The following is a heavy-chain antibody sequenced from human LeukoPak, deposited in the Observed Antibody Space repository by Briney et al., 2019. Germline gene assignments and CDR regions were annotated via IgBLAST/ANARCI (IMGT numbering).Heavy chain of an antibody. Sequence: ASVKVSCKASGYTFTGYYMHWVRQAPGQGLEWMGWINPNSGGTNYAQKFQGRVTMTRDTSISTAYMELSRLRSDDTAVYYCATTTVTTSSYYYYYMDVWGKGTTVTISS. J-gene: IGHJ6*03. CDR3: ATTTVTTSSYYYYYMDV. CDR1: GYTFTGYY. V-gene: IGHV1-2*02. CDR2: INPNSGGT. D-gene: IGHD4-17*01.